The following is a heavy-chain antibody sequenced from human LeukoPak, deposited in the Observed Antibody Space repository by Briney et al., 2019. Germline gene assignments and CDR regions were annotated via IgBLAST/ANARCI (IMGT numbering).Heavy chain of an antibody. D-gene: IGHD1-1*01. J-gene: IGHJ3*02. CDR3: ARGDFRLEMSTTIAFDI. V-gene: IGHV3-30*04. Sequence: GGSLRLSCAASGFTFSSYAIHWVRQAPGKGLEWVAVLSYHGSNKHYADSVKGRFIISRDNSKSTLYLQMNSLTTEDTAVYYCARGDFRLEMSTTIAFDIWGQGTMVTVSS. CDR1: GFTFSSYA. CDR2: LSYHGSNK.